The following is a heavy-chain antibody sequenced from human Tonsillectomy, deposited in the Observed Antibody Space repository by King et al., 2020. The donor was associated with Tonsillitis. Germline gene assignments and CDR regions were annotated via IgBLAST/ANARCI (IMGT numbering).Heavy chain of an antibody. CDR3: ASYSSSWYSYFYYGLGV. CDR1: GFTFSSYA. D-gene: IGHD6-13*01. CDR2: ISGSGGST. V-gene: IGHV3-23*04. J-gene: IGHJ6*02. Sequence: QLVQSGGGLVQPGGSLRLSCAASGFTFSSYAMSWVRQAPGKGLEWVSAISGSGGSTYYADSVRGRFTISRDNSKNTLYLQMNSLRAEDTAVYYCASYSSSWYSYFYYGLGVWGQGTTVTVSS.